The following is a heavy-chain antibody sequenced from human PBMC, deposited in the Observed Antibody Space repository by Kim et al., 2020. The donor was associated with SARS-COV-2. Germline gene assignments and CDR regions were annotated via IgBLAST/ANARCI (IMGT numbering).Heavy chain of an antibody. V-gene: IGHV3-64D*06. Sequence: GGSLRLSCSASGFTFSSYAMHWVRQAPGKGLEYVSAISSNGGSTYYADSVKGRFTISRDNSKNTLYLQMSSLRAEDTAVYYCVKAPYCSGGSCYSFYYYYGMDVWGQGTTVTVSS. CDR2: ISSNGGST. J-gene: IGHJ6*02. D-gene: IGHD2-15*01. CDR1: GFTFSSYA. CDR3: VKAPYCSGGSCYSFYYYYGMDV.